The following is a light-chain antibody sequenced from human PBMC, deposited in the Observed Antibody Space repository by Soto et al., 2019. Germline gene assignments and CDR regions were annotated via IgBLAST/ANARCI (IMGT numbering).Light chain of an antibody. CDR2: EGS. J-gene: IGLJ2*01. Sequence: QYPLTQPASVSGSPEQAITISCTGTSGDVGAYNLVSWYQQHPGNAPRLIIYEGSTRPTSISHRFSGSKSDNTASLTISGLRAEDEAHYHCCSYACSRTVGFGGGTQVTLL. CDR1: SGDVGAYNL. CDR3: CSYACSRTVG. V-gene: IGLV2-23*01.